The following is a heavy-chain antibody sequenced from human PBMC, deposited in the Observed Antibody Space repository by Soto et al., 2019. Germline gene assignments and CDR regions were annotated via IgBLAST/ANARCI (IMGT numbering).Heavy chain of an antibody. D-gene: IGHD7-27*01. Sequence: SETLSLTCTVSGGSMNSYYWSWIRQPPGKGLEWIGYIYCSGSTNYNPSLKSRVTISVDTSKNQFSLKLSSVTAADTAVYYCARRWGRTFDYWGQGTLVTVSS. CDR2: IYCSGST. CDR1: GGSMNSYY. V-gene: IGHV4-59*08. J-gene: IGHJ4*02. CDR3: ARRWGRTFDY.